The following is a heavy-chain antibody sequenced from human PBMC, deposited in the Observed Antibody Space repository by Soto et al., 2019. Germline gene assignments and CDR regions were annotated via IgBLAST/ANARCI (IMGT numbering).Heavy chain of an antibody. CDR3: ARGGYCISGACSKEPVNPLDY. V-gene: IGHV1-3*01. CDR2: INAGNDKT. CDR1: GYTFTNYG. J-gene: IGHJ4*02. Sequence: QVQLVQSGAEVREPGASVKVSCKATGYTFTNYGMHWVRQAPGQRLEWMGWINAGNDKTKYSQKFQGRVTITRDTSATTAYMELSRLRSEDTAVYYCARGGYCISGACSKEPVNPLDYWGQGTLVTVSS. D-gene: IGHD2-8*01.